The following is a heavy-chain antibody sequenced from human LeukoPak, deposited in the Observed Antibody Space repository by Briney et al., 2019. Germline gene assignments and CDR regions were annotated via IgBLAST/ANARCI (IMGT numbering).Heavy chain of an antibody. CDR1: GFTFSDYY. CDR3: ARAYYYGSGSYSDGMDV. Sequence: GASLRLSCAASGFTFSDYYMSWIRQAPGKGPEWVSYISSSGSTIYYADSVKGRFTISRDNAKNSLYLQMNSLRAEDTAVYYCARAYYYGSGSYSDGMDVWGQGTTVTVSS. CDR2: ISSSGSTI. D-gene: IGHD3-10*01. J-gene: IGHJ6*02. V-gene: IGHV3-11*01.